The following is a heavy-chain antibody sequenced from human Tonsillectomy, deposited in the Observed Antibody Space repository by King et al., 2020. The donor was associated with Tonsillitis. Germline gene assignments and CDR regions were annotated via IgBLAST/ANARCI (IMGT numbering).Heavy chain of an antibody. Sequence: VQLVESGAEVKKPGESLKISCKVSGYNSTTYWIGWVRQMPGKGLEWMGIIYPDDSDARYSPSFQGQVSMSADKSILTAYLQWSSLKASDTAIFYCARGEGFDFDYWGQGTLVTVSS. J-gene: IGHJ4*02. CDR1: GYNSTTYW. CDR3: ARGEGFDFDY. D-gene: IGHD3-16*01. V-gene: IGHV5-51*01. CDR2: IYPDDSDA.